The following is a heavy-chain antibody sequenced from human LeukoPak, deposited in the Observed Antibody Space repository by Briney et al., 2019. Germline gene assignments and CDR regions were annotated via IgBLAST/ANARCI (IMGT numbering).Heavy chain of an antibody. CDR1: GFTFSSYG. Sequence: PGGSLRLSCAASGFTFSSYGMHWVHQAPGKGLEWVAVISYDGSKKYYADSVKGRFTISRDNSKNTLYLQMNSLRAEDTAVHYCAKGWYYYDYWGQGTLVTVSS. CDR2: ISYDGSKK. V-gene: IGHV3-30*18. J-gene: IGHJ4*02. CDR3: AKGWYYYDY. D-gene: IGHD1-14*01.